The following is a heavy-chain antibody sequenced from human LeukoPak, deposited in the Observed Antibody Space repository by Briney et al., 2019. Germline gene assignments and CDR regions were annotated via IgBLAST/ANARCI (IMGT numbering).Heavy chain of an antibody. Sequence: PSETLSLTCTVSGGSISSGSYYWSWIRQPAGKGLEWIGRIYTSGSTNYNPSLKSRVTISVDTSKNQFSLKLSSVTAADTAVYYCARAPYDFWSGYYGGHFDYWGQGTLVTVSS. CDR3: ARAPYDFWSGYYGGHFDY. CDR1: GGSISSGSYY. D-gene: IGHD3-3*01. J-gene: IGHJ4*02. V-gene: IGHV4-61*02. CDR2: IYTSGST.